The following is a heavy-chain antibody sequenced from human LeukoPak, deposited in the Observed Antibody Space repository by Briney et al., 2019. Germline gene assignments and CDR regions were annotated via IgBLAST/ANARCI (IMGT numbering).Heavy chain of an antibody. D-gene: IGHD3-3*01. CDR1: GFTFSSYS. CDR3: ARDLGMGVPFDY. J-gene: IGHJ4*02. V-gene: IGHV3-21*01. Sequence: PGGSLRLSCASSGFTFSSYSMNWVRQAPGKGLKWVSSISSSSSYIYYADSVKGRFTISRDNAKNSLYLQMNSLRAEDTAVYYCARDLGMGVPFDYWGQGTLVTVSS. CDR2: ISSSSSYI.